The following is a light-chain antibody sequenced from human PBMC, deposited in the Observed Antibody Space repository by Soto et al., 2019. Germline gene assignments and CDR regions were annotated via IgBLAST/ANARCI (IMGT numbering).Light chain of an antibody. CDR2: KAS. V-gene: IGKV1-5*03. J-gene: IGKJ4*01. CDR1: QSINSW. Sequence: DIQMTQSPSTLSAFVGDRVTITCRASQSINSWLAWYQQKPGKAPNLLIYKASNLESGAPSRLSGSGSGTEFTLTISSLQPDDFAAYYCEQDQRSPVTFGGGTKVEIK. CDR3: EQDQRSPVT.